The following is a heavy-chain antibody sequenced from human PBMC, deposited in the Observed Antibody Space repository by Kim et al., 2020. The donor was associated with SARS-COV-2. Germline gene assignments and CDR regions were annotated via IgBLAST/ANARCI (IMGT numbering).Heavy chain of an antibody. V-gene: IGHV4-59*13. CDR2: IYYSGST. D-gene: IGHD3-9*01. J-gene: IGHJ4*02. Sequence: SETLSLTCTVSGGSISSYYWSWIRQPPGKGLEWIGYIYYSGSTNYNPSLKSRVTISVDTSKNQFSLKLSSVTAADTAVYYCAREPSQTGYFDYWGQGTLVTVSS. CDR3: AREPSQTGYFDY. CDR1: GGSISSYY.